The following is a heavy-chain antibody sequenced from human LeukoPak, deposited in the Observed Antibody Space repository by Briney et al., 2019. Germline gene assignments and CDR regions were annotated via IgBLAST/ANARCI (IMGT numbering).Heavy chain of an antibody. CDR1: GYSISSGYY. CDR2: IYHSGST. J-gene: IGHJ3*02. Sequence: SETLSLTCPVSGYSISSGYYWGWIRQPPGKGLEWIGSIYHSGSTYYNPSLKSRVTISVDTSKNQFSLKLSSVTAADTAVYYCARDYDILTGDDAFDIWGQGTMVAVSS. D-gene: IGHD3-9*01. CDR3: ARDYDILTGDDAFDI. V-gene: IGHV4-38-2*02.